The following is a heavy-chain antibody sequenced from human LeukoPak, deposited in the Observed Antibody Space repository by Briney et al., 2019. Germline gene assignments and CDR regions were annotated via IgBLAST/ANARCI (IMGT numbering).Heavy chain of an antibody. CDR2: IYTSRAT. D-gene: IGHD5-18*01. V-gene: IGHV4-61*02. J-gene: IGHJ6*03. CDR1: GGSISTENYY. CDR3: ARAYSYGYGYYHYMDV. Sequence: PSETLSFTCTVSGGSISTENYYWSWIRQPAGQGLEWIGRIYTSRATNYNPALNSRITIPVDTSKNQFSLGLSSVAGADTGVYYCARAYSYGYGYYHYMDVRGKGTTVTISS.